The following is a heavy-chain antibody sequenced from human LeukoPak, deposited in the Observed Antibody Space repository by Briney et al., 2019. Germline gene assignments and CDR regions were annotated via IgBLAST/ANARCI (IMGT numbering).Heavy chain of an antibody. CDR2: TSGSGGDT. V-gene: IGHV3-23*01. CDR3: ARNILFAFDI. CDR1: GFTFDNYA. Sequence: PGGSLRLSCAASGFTFDNYAMSWVRQAPGKGLEWVSVTSGSGGDTYYADSVKGRFTISRDNSKNTLYLQVNSLRAEDTAMYYCARNILFAFDIWGQGTMVTVSS. D-gene: IGHD2/OR15-2a*01. J-gene: IGHJ3*02.